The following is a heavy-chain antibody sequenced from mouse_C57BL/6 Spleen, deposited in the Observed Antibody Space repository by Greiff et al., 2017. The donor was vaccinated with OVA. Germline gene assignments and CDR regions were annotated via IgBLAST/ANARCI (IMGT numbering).Heavy chain of an antibody. Sequence: EVQGVESGGGLVKPGGSLKLSCAASGFTFSDYGMHWVRQAPEKGLEWVAYISSGSSTIYYADPVKGRFTISRDNAKSTLFLQMTSLRSEDTAMYYCASYYYGSSYWYFDVWGTGTTVTVSS. CDR1: GFTFSDYG. D-gene: IGHD1-1*01. V-gene: IGHV5-17*01. J-gene: IGHJ1*03. CDR3: ASYYYGSSYWYFDV. CDR2: ISSGSSTI.